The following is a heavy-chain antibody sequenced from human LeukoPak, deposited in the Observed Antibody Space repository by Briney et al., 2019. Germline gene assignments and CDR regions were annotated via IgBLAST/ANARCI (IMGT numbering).Heavy chain of an antibody. V-gene: IGHV3-21*01. CDR2: IGSSSSYI. CDR1: GFTFSSYS. D-gene: IGHD2-2*01. J-gene: IGHJ4*02. Sequence: GGSLRLSCAASGFTFSSYSMNWVRQAPGKGLEWVSSIGSSSSYIYYADSVKGRFTISRDNAKNSLYLQMNSLRAEDTAVYYCARDLGANVPATAPIDYWGQGTLVTVSS. CDR3: ARDLGANVPATAPIDY.